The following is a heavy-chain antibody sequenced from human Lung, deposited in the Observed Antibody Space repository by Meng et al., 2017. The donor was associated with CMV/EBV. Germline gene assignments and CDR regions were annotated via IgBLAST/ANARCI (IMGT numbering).Heavy chain of an antibody. V-gene: IGHV7-4-1*02. D-gene: IGHD6-19*01. CDR1: CYTFTSYA. CDR2: INTNTGYP. CDR3: ARDKIAVAGITGDY. Sequence: QLVPFGSGSTKPGASGNVSRQASCYTFTSYATNWVRQAPGQGLEWMGWINTNTGYPTYAQGFTGRFVFSLDTSVSTAYLQISSLKAEDTAVYYCARDKIAVAGITGDYWGQGTLVTVSS. J-gene: IGHJ4*02.